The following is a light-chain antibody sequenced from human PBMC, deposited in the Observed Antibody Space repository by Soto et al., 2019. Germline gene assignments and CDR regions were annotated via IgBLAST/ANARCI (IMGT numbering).Light chain of an antibody. Sequence: DIQMTQSPSSLSASLGDRVTITCRASQSIVNYLNWYQQKPGKAPKRLIYAASSLQSGVPSRFSGSGSGTDFTLTISSLQPDDFATYYCQQYNSYSTFGQGTKV. CDR2: AAS. CDR3: QQYNSYST. CDR1: QSIVNY. J-gene: IGKJ1*01. V-gene: IGKV1-39*01.